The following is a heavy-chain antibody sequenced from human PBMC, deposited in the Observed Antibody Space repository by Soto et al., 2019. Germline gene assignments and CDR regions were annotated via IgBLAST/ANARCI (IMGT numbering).Heavy chain of an antibody. D-gene: IGHD7-27*01. CDR2: ISYDGSNK. Sequence: RXLSGAGSGVTFSSYGMHWVLQAPGKGLEWVAVISYDGSNKYYADSVKGRFTISRDNSKNTLYLQMNSLRAEDTAVYYCAKDLNPTNWGYQAGGMDVWGQGTTVTVSS. CDR3: AKDLNPTNWGYQAGGMDV. J-gene: IGHJ6*02. CDR1: GVTFSSYG. V-gene: IGHV3-30*18.